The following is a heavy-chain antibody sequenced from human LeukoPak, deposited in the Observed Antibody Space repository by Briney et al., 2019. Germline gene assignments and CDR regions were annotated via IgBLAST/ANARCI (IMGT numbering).Heavy chain of an antibody. D-gene: IGHD1-14*01. Sequence: SETLSLTCTVSGDSISSDYWSWIRQPPGKGLEWIGYIYYSGSTNYNPSLKSRVTISVDTSKNQFSLKLSSVTAADTAVYYCASGTYSGPFDYWGQGTLVTVSS. CDR2: IYYSGST. J-gene: IGHJ4*02. CDR3: ASGTYSGPFDY. CDR1: GDSISSDY. V-gene: IGHV4-59*01.